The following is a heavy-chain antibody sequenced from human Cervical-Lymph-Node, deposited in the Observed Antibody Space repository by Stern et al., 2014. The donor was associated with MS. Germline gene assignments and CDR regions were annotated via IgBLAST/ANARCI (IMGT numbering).Heavy chain of an antibody. V-gene: IGHV1-46*01. D-gene: IGHD1-14*01. CDR2: ISPTTGTT. J-gene: IGHJ4*02. CDR3: TRDIASAATGFDS. Sequence: VQLVESGAAVKKPGTSVKVSCKASGYTLTNHYLHWVRQAPGHGLEWMGIISPTTGTTTYAQKFRGRVTMTRDTSTSTFYMDLSSLTSEDTAFYFCTRDIASAATGFDSWGQGSLVTVSS. CDR1: GYTLTNHY.